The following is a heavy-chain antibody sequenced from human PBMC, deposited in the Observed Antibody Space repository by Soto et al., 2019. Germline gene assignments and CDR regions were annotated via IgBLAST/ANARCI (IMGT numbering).Heavy chain of an antibody. CDR3: ARGGGLVAFNWFDP. V-gene: IGHV4-4*02. CDR2: IYHSGST. D-gene: IGHD2-21*01. Sequence: PSETLSLTCAVSGGSIRSNNWWSWVRQPPGKGLEWIGEIYHSGSTNYNPSLKSRVTISVDQSKNHFSLNLSSVTAADTAVYYCARGGGLVAFNWFDPWGQGTLVTVSS. CDR1: GGSIRSNNW. J-gene: IGHJ5*02.